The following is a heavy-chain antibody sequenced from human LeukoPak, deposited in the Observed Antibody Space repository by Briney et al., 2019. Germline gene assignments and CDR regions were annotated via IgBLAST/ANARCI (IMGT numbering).Heavy chain of an antibody. J-gene: IGHJ4*02. D-gene: IGHD3-22*01. Sequence: GGSLRLSCAASGFTFSRHAMSWVRQAPGKGLEWVSAISGSGGSTYYADSVKGRFTISRDNSKNTLYLQMSSLRAEDTAVYYCVIRSDSSGYSSNWGQGTLVTVSS. CDR3: VIRSDSSGYSSN. CDR1: GFTFSRHA. V-gene: IGHV3-23*01. CDR2: ISGSGGST.